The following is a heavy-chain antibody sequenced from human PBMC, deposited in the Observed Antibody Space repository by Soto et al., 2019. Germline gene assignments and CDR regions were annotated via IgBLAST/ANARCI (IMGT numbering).Heavy chain of an antibody. V-gene: IGHV1-2*04. CDR1: Y. CDR2: INPNSGGT. Sequence: YRWWPCHYPGQGLEWMGWINPNSGGTNYAQKFQGWVTMTRDTSISTAYMELSRLRSDDTAVYYCARCHYDILTGYDYWGQGTLVTVSS. CDR3: ARCHYDILTGYDY. D-gene: IGHD3-9*01. J-gene: IGHJ4*02.